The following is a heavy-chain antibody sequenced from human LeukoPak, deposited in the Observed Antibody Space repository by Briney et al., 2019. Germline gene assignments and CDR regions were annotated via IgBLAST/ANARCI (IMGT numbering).Heavy chain of an antibody. V-gene: IGHV3-64*01. CDR3: ARLVGSGYYDF. Sequence: GGSLRLSCAASGFTFSSYILHWVRHAPGKGLEYVSAIRSNGGSTYYANSAKGRFTISRDNSKNTLYLHMGSLRAEDMAVYYCARLVGSGYYDFWGQGTLVTVSS. D-gene: IGHD3-22*01. CDR2: IRSNGGST. CDR1: GFTFSSYI. J-gene: IGHJ4*02.